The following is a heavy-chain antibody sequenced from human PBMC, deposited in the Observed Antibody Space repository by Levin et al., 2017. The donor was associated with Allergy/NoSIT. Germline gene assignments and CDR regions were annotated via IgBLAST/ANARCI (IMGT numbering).Heavy chain of an antibody. V-gene: IGHV2-26*01. D-gene: IGHD4-17*01. CDR3: ARFMVTTYYFFDS. CDR2: IFSNDEK. J-gene: IGHJ5*01. CDR1: GFSLRSDRMG. Sequence: GSGPTLVKPTETLTLTCTVSGFSLRSDRMGVSWIRQPPGKALEWLAHIFSNDEKSYITSLKSRLTISKDTPKSQVVLTMTNMDPVDTATYFCARFMVTTYYFFDSWGQGTLVTVSS.